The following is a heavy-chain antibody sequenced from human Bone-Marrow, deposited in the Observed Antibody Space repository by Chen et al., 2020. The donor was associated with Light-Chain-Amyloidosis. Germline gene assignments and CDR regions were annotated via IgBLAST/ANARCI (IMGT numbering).Heavy chain of an antibody. CDR3: ARVPLISVAAAGSWFDP. CDR1: GGSIRSSSYY. Sequence: QLQLQESGPGLVKPSETLSLTCTVSGGSIRSSSYYWGWIRQPPGKGLEWIGSIFYSGSTHYNPSLKSRVTISVDTSKNQFSLKLTSVTAADTAVYYCARVPLISVAAAGSWFDPWGQGTLVTVSS. V-gene: IGHV4-39*07. J-gene: IGHJ5*02. D-gene: IGHD6-13*01. CDR2: IFYSGST.